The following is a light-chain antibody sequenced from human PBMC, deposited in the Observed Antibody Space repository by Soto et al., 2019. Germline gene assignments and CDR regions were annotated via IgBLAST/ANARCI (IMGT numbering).Light chain of an antibody. CDR3: AAWDDSLNGVV. CDR2: NSD. V-gene: IGLV1-44*01. J-gene: IGLJ2*01. Sequence: QSVMTQPPSASGTPGQRVTISCSGSSSNIGSNTVDWFHQLPGTAPKLLIYNSDQRPSGVPDRFSGSKSGTSASLVISGLQSEDEADYYCAAWDDSLNGVVFGGGTKLTVL. CDR1: SSNIGSNT.